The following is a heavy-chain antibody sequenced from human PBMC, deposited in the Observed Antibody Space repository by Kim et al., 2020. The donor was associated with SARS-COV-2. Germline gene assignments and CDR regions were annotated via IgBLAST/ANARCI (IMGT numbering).Heavy chain of an antibody. CDR3: ARDEAVPTMIVVVITNPFDY. D-gene: IGHD3-22*01. V-gene: IGHV1-18*01. J-gene: IGHJ4*02. CDR2: ISAYNGNT. CDR1: GYTFTSYG. Sequence: ASVKVSCKASGYTFTSYGISWVRQAPGQGLEWMGWISAYNGNTNYAQKLQGRVTMTTDTSTSTAYMELRSLRSDDTAVYYCARDEAVPTMIVVVITNPFDYWGQGTLVTVSS.